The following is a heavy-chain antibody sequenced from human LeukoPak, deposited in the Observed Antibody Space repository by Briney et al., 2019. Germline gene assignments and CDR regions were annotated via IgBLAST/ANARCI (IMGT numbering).Heavy chain of an antibody. CDR3: ATETNGRHYDY. CDR1: GLTFSTSG. V-gene: IGHV3-21*06. J-gene: IGHJ4*02. Sequence: PGGSLRLSCTTSGLTFSTSGFNWVRKAPGKGLEWVASIGPTGFDRYHADSIKGRFTISRDNANNFLYLQMDSLRAEDTAVYYCATETNGRHYDYWGQGTLLTVSS. D-gene: IGHD1-14*01. CDR2: IGPTGFDR.